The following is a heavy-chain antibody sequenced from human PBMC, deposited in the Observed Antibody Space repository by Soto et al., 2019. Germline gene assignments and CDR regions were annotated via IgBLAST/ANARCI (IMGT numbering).Heavy chain of an antibody. D-gene: IGHD6-13*01. CDR2: IWYDGSNK. CDR3: ARSRGYSSSWYFPYFDY. CDR1: GFTFSSYG. V-gene: IGHV3-33*01. Sequence: GGSLRLSCAASGFTFSSYGMHWVRQAPGKGLEWVAVIWYDGSNKYYADSVKGRFTISRDNSKNTLYLQMNSLRAEDTAVYYCARSRGYSSSWYFPYFDYWAREPWSPSPQ. J-gene: IGHJ4*02.